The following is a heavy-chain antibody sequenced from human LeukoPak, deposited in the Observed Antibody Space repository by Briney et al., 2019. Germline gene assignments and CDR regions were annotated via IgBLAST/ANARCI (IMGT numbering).Heavy chain of an antibody. Sequence: SETLSLTCAVHGGSFSGYYWSWIRQPPGKGLEWIGEINHSGSTNYNPSLKSRVTISVDTSKNQFSLKLSSVTAADTAVYYCATTVAAGRLNWFDPWGQGTLVTVSS. V-gene: IGHV4-34*01. J-gene: IGHJ5*02. CDR2: INHSGST. CDR3: ATTVAAGRLNWFDP. CDR1: GGSFSGYY. D-gene: IGHD6-13*01.